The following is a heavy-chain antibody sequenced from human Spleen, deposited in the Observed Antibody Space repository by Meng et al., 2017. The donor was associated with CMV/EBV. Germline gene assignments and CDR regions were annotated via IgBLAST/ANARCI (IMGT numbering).Heavy chain of an antibody. CDR3: ARVGVDFRSGHSPYDI. J-gene: IGHJ3*02. Sequence: GESLKISCAASGFTFSSFWMHWVRQVPGKGLVWVSRVNGDGSSTRYADSVKGRFTISRDNAKNTLYLQMNSLRAEDTAVYYCARVGVDFRSGHSPYDIWGQGTVVTVSS. CDR1: GFTFSSFW. CDR2: VNGDGSST. V-gene: IGHV3-74*01. D-gene: IGHD3-3*01.